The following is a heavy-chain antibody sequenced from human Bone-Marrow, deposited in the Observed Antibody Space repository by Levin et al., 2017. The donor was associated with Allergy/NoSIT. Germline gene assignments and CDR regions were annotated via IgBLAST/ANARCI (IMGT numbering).Heavy chain of an antibody. CDR2: FFYSGST. Sequence: RASETLSLTCTVSGGSIATSSYYWAWIRQPPGKGLEWIGNFFYSGSTYYNPSLKSRVTISVDTSRNQVSLNLTSVAATDTALYYCAKGVGWNAGDSWGQGTLVIVSS. CDR1: GGSIATSSYY. V-gene: IGHV4-39*01. CDR3: AKGVGWNAGDS. J-gene: IGHJ4*02. D-gene: IGHD1-1*01.